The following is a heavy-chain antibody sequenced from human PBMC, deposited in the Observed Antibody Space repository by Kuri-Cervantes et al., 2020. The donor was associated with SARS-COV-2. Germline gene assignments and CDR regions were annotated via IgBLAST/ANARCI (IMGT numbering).Heavy chain of an antibody. V-gene: IGHV3-30*04. CDR1: GFTFSDSA. D-gene: IGHD6-25*01. Sequence: GGSLRLSCAASGFTFSDSAMHWVRQAPGKGLEWVAFISYDGSSKDYADSVKGRLTISRDNAKTSVYLQMTSLRAEDTALYYCAIDKGRGAFDHWGQGTLVTVSS. CDR3: AIDKGRGAFDH. J-gene: IGHJ4*02. CDR2: ISYDGSSK.